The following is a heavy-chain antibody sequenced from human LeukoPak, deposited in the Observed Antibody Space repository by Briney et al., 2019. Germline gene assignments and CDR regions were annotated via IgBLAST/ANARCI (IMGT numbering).Heavy chain of an antibody. Sequence: SETLSLTCTVSGGSISSYYWSWIRQPPGKGLEWIGYIHYSESTNYNPSLKSRVSISVDTSKNQFSLKLSSVTAADTAVYFCARESGSSGYLPFDYWGQGTLVAVSS. V-gene: IGHV4-59*01. CDR2: IHYSEST. J-gene: IGHJ4*02. CDR1: GGSISSYY. D-gene: IGHD3-22*01. CDR3: ARESGSSGYLPFDY.